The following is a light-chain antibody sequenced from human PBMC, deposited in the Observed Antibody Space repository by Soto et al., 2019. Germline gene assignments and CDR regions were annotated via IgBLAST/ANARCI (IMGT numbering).Light chain of an antibody. Sequence: IQMTQSPSPLYGSVGDRVTITCRASQTISSWLAWYQQKPGKAPKLLIYKASTLKSGAPSRFSGSGSGTEFTLTISSLQPDDFATYYCQHYNSYSEAFGQGTKVDIK. CDR2: KAS. CDR3: QHYNSYSEA. J-gene: IGKJ1*01. V-gene: IGKV1-5*03. CDR1: QTISSW.